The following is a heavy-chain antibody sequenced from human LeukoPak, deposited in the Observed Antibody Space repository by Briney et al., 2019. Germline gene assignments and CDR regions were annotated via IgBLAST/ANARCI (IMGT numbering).Heavy chain of an antibody. D-gene: IGHD4-11*01. CDR2: IYYSGGS. V-gene: IGHV4-39*01. CDR1: GGSISSSSYY. J-gene: IGHJ4*02. Sequence: PSETLSPTCTVSGGSISSSSYYWGWIRQPPGKGLEWIGSIYYSGGSYCNPSLKSRVTISVDTSKNQFSLKLSSVTAADTAVYYCARVTTVTTVYFDYWGQGTLVTVSS. CDR3: ARVTTVTTVYFDY.